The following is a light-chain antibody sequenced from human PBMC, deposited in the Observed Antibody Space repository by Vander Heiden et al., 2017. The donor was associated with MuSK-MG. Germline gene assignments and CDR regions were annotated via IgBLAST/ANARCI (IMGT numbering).Light chain of an antibody. J-gene: IGLJ2*01. CDR3: SSYTSISTLPV. Sequence: QYALTQPASVSGSPGQSITISCTGTSSDVGGYNYVSWYHQHTAKAPNLMIYDVSNRASGVANSFSGSKSGNTASVTTSVLQAEEEADYYCSSYTSISTLPVFGGGTKLTVL. CDR2: DVS. CDR1: SSDVGGYNY. V-gene: IGLV2-14*01.